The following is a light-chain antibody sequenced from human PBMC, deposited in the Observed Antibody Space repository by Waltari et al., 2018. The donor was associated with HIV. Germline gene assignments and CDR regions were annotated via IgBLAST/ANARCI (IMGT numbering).Light chain of an antibody. CDR2: DAT. Sequence: QSVLTQPPSVSGAPGQRVTIACTGTRSNTGAGFDVHWYQQIPGNAPKLLIYDATMRPSGVPVRFSGSKSGTSASLSITGLQSEDEADYCCQSYDMSQSGSLVFGGGTKLTVL. V-gene: IGLV1-40*01. CDR1: RSNTGAGFD. J-gene: IGLJ2*01. CDR3: QSYDMSQSGSLV.